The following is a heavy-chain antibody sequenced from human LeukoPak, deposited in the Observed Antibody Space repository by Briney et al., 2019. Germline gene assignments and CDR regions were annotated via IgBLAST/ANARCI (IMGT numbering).Heavy chain of an antibody. CDR2: IYYSGST. V-gene: IGHV4-59*12. CDR1: GGSISSYY. J-gene: IGHJ5*02. Sequence: SETLSLTCTVSGGSISSYYWSWIRQPPGKGLEWIGYIYYSGSTNYNPSLKSRVTISVDTSKNQFSLKLSSVTAADTAVYYCARDKGVDIVVVPAAKTNWFDPWGQGTLVTVSS. CDR3: ARDKGVDIVVVPAAKTNWFDP. D-gene: IGHD2-2*01.